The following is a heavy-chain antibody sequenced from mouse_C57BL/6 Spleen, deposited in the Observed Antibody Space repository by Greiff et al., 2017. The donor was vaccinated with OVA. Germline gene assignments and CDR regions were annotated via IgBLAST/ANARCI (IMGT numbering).Heavy chain of an antibody. CDR3: ARRLPLYAMDY. CDR2: IDPSDSYT. J-gene: IGHJ4*01. CDR1: GYTFTSYW. Sequence: VQLQQPGAELVKPGASVKLSCKASGYTFTSYWMQWVKQRPGQGLEWIGEIDPSDSYTNYNQKFKGKATLTVDTSSNTAYMQLSSLTSEDSAVYYCARRLPLYAMDYWGQGTSVTVSA. D-gene: IGHD1-2*01. V-gene: IGHV1-50*01.